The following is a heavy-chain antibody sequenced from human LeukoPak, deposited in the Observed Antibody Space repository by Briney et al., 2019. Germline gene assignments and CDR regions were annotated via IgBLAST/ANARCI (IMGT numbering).Heavy chain of an antibody. CDR2: ISAYNGNT. CDR3: ARGVLLWFGESRRNDAFDI. J-gene: IGHJ3*02. D-gene: IGHD3-10*01. Sequence: SVKVSCKASGFTFTSSAMQWVRQAPGQGLEWMGWISAYNGNTNYAQKLQGRVTMTTDTSTSTAYMELRSLRSDDKAVYYCARGVLLWFGESRRNDAFDIWGQGTMVTVSS. V-gene: IGHV1-18*01. CDR1: GFTFTSSA.